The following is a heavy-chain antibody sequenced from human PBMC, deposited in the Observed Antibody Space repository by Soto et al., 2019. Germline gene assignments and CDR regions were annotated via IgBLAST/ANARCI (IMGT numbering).Heavy chain of an antibody. CDR1: GGTFSSYA. Sequence: QVQLVQSGAEVKKPGSSVKVSCKASGGTFSSYAISWVRQAPGQGLEWMGGIIPIFGTANYAQKFQGRVTMTADQSTSTAYMELSSLRSEDTAVYYCARDVRQQQLVRAYYYYGMDVWGQGTTVTVSS. J-gene: IGHJ6*02. CDR2: IIPIFGTA. CDR3: ARDVRQQQLVRAYYYYGMDV. D-gene: IGHD6-13*01. V-gene: IGHV1-69*01.